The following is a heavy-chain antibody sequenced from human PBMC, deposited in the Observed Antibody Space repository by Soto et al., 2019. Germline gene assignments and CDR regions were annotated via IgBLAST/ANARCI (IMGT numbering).Heavy chain of an antibody. Sequence: EASVKVSCKSSGYSFSNYNFCWVRQAPGQGLEWLGWISGYNGNTKYAQTLQGRVTLTTDSFTSTAYMELRSLRSDDTAIYYCARDKVWGGFDIRGQGTMVTVSS. CDR1: GYSFSNYN. CDR3: ARDKVWGGFDI. J-gene: IGHJ3*02. V-gene: IGHV1-18*01. D-gene: IGHD3-16*01. CDR2: ISGYNGNT.